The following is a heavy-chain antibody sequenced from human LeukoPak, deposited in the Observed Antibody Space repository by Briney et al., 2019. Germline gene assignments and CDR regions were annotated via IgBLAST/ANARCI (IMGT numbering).Heavy chain of an antibody. CDR3: ARWGKSAMVQWPQRSAFDI. D-gene: IGHD5-18*01. CDR1: GGSISSGDYY. CDR2: IYYSGST. J-gene: IGHJ3*02. Sequence: SQTLSLTCTVSGGSISSGDYYWSWIRQPPGKGLERIGHIYYSGSTYYNPSLQSRLTIAVDTSKNQFSLKLNPRTAADTAVYYCARWGKSAMVQWPQRSAFDIWGQGTMVTVSS. V-gene: IGHV4-30-4*01.